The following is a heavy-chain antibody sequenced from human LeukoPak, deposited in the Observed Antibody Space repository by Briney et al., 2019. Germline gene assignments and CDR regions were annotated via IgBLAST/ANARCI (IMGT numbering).Heavy chain of an antibody. Sequence: GEPLKISCKGSGYSFTSYWIGWVRQMPGKGLEWMGIIYPGDSDTRYSPSFQGQVTISADKSISTAYLQWSSLKASDTAMYYCASLGYCSGGSCSGFDYWGQGTLVTVSS. CDR2: IYPGDSDT. CDR3: ASLGYCSGGSCSGFDY. V-gene: IGHV5-51*01. D-gene: IGHD2-15*01. CDR1: GYSFTSYW. J-gene: IGHJ4*02.